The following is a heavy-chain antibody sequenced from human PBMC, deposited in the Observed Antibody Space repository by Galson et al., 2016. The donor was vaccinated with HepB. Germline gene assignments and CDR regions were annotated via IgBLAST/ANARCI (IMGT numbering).Heavy chain of an antibody. CDR2: ITYDASGT. Sequence: SLRLSCAASGFTFSSNWMHWVRQAPGKGLMWVSRITYDASGTSYADSVMGRFTISRDNAKNTLYLQMNSLRAEDTAVYYCTRGLGYCSGGSCHSLDYWGQGVLVTVSS. J-gene: IGHJ4*02. V-gene: IGHV3-74*01. D-gene: IGHD2-15*01. CDR1: GFTFSSNW. CDR3: TRGLGYCSGGSCHSLDY.